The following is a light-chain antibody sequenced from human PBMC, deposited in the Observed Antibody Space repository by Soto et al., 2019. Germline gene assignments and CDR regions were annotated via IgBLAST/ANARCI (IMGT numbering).Light chain of an antibody. CDR1: QTVDHAY. Sequence: VLTQSPGTLSLSLGDRATLSCRASQTVDHAYVAWYQQRPGQAPSLLIYGASTRAADVPERFSGSGSGTDFTLTISRLEPEDSAVYYCLQYGNSPWTFGQGTKVEIK. CDR2: GAS. CDR3: LQYGNSPWT. J-gene: IGKJ1*01. V-gene: IGKV3-20*01.